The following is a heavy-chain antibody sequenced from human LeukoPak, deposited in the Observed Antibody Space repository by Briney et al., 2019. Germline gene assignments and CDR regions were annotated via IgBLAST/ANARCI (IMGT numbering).Heavy chain of an antibody. D-gene: IGHD6-13*01. J-gene: IGHJ5*02. V-gene: IGHV1-69*01. CDR2: IIPIFGTA. CDR3: ARTGYSSLFYKTSNWFDP. Sequence: SVKVSCKASGGTFSSYAISWVRQAPGQGLEWMGGIIPIFGTANYAQKFQGRVTITADESTSTAYMELSSLRSEDTAVYYCARTGYSSLFYKTSNWFDPWGQGTLVTVSS. CDR1: GGTFSSYA.